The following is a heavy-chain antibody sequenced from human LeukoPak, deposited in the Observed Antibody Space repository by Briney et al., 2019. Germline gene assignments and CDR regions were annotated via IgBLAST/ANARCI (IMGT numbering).Heavy chain of an antibody. CDR2: IFYSGSA. Sequence: SQTLSHTCTVSGGSISSGDYYWNWIRQHPEKSLEWIGYIFYSGSAYYNPSLKSRVTISVDTSKNQFSLKLSSVTAADTAVYYCARGSTLIRGFDYWGQGTLVTVSS. J-gene: IGHJ4*02. D-gene: IGHD3-10*01. V-gene: IGHV4-31*03. CDR3: ARGSTLIRGFDY. CDR1: GGSISSGDYY.